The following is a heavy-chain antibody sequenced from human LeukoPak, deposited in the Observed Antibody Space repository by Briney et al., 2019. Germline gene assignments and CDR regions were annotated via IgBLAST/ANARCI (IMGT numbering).Heavy chain of an antibody. J-gene: IGHJ6*04. CDR3: TKFNGHPTTNYYMDV. CDR2: IIDTGGAT. V-gene: IGHV3-23*01. CDR1: GFSFSSFA. Sequence: GGSLRLSCAASGFSFSSFAMTWVRQAPGKGLEWVSGIIDTGGATYYADSVKGRFTISRDNSKNTLFLQMNSLRAEDTAVYYCTKFNGHPTTNYYMDVWGEGTTVTVSS. D-gene: IGHD3-10*01.